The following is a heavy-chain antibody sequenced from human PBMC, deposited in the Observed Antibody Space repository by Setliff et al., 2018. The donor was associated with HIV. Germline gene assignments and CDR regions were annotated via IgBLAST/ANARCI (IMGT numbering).Heavy chain of an antibody. J-gene: IGHJ4*02. Sequence: GGSLRLSCAASGFTFRSYWMSWVRQAPGKGLEWVANINEDGSEKYYVDSVRGRFTISRDNANNSVYLQMNTLRAEDTAVYYCARGGGAARRVVGYWGQGTLVTVSS. CDR3: ARGGGAARRVVGY. CDR2: INEDGSEK. CDR1: GFTFRSYW. V-gene: IGHV3-7*01. D-gene: IGHD6-6*01.